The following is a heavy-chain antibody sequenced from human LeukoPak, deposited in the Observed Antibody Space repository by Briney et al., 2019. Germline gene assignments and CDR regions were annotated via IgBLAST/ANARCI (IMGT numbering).Heavy chain of an antibody. CDR1: GGSVSRHY. CDR3: ARVQKRQWLVPDGGFDY. V-gene: IGHV4-4*07. Sequence: SETLSLTCTVSGGSVSRHYWNWIRQPAGKGLEWIGRFYNSGTTDYNPSLKSRVTISVDTSKNQFSLRLSSVTAADTAVYYCARVQKRQWLVPDGGFDYWGQGTLVTVSS. D-gene: IGHD6-19*01. J-gene: IGHJ4*02. CDR2: FYNSGTT.